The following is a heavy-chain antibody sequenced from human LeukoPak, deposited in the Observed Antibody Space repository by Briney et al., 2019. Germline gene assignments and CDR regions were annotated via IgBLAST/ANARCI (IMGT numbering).Heavy chain of an antibody. CDR1: GFTFSDYY. J-gene: IGHJ5*02. V-gene: IGHV3-11*03. D-gene: IGHD3-22*01. CDR3: ARKKYYYDTSTYGWFDP. Sequence: GGSLRLSCAASGFTFSDYYMSWIRQAPGKGLEWVSYISSSSSYTNYADSVKGRFTISRDNAKNSLYLQMNSLRVEDTAVYYCARKKYYYDTSTYGWFDPWGQGISVTVSS. CDR2: ISSSSSYT.